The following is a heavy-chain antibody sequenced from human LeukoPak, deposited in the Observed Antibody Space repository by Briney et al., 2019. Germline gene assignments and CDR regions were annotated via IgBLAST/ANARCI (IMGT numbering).Heavy chain of an antibody. Sequence: PSETLSLTCTVSGDFISSGDHYWNWIRQAPGKGLEWIGYIFHSGSTYYNPSLRSRLTVSLDTSKNQFSLKLSSVTAADTAVYYCARDVSTVVPPGAFDIWGQGTMVTVSS. CDR3: ARDVSTVVPPGAFDI. D-gene: IGHD4-23*01. J-gene: IGHJ3*02. CDR1: GDFISSGDHY. CDR2: IFHSGST. V-gene: IGHV4-30-4*01.